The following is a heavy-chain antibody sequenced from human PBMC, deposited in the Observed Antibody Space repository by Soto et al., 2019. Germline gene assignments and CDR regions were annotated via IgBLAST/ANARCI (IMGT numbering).Heavy chain of an antibody. V-gene: IGHV4-61*01. D-gene: IGHD2-15*01. CDR1: GGSVSSGSYY. CDR3: AREAGYCSGGSCYGFGFDY. CDR2: IYYSGST. Sequence: SETLSLTCTVSGGSVSSGSYYWSWIRQPPGKGLEWIGYIYYSGSTNYNPSLKGRVTISVDTSKNQFSLKLSSVTAADTAVYYCAREAGYCSGGSCYGFGFDYWGQGTLVTVSS. J-gene: IGHJ4*02.